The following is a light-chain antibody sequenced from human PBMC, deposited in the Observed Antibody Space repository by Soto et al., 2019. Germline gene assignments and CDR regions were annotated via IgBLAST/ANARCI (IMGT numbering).Light chain of an antibody. CDR2: YAS. J-gene: IGKJ4*01. CDR3: QQRSTWPLFT. CDR1: QTVSRY. V-gene: IGKV3-11*01. Sequence: VLTQSPATLFLSPGERATLSCRASQTVSRYLAWYQQKPGQAPRLLIYYASNRATGIPARCSGSGSGTDYTLTISSLEPEDFAVYYCQQRSTWPLFTFGGGTKVEI.